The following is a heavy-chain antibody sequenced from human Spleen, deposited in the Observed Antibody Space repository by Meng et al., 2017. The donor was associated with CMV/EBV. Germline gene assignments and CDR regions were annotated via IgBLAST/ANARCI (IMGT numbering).Heavy chain of an antibody. CDR1: SGDYY. Sequence: SGDYYWSWIRQPPGKGLEWIGYIYYSGSTYYNPSLKSRVTISVDTSKNQFSLKLSSVTAADTAVYYCARERGYCGSTSCPYWYFDLWGRGTLVTVSS. V-gene: IGHV4-30-4*08. J-gene: IGHJ2*01. CDR3: ARERGYCGSTSCPYWYFDL. CDR2: IYYSGST. D-gene: IGHD2-2*01.